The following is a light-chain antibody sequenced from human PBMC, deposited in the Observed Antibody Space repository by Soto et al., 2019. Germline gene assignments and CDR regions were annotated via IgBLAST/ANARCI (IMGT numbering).Light chain of an antibody. CDR3: AAWDDSLSGSAV. CDR1: SSNIGSNY. J-gene: IGLJ7*01. V-gene: IGLV1-47*01. Sequence: QSVLTQPPSASGTPGQRVTISCSGRSSNIGSNYVYWYQQLPGTAPKLLIYRNFQRPSGVPDRFSGSKSGTSASLAISGLRSEDEADYYCAAWDDSLSGSAVFGGGTQLTVL. CDR2: RNF.